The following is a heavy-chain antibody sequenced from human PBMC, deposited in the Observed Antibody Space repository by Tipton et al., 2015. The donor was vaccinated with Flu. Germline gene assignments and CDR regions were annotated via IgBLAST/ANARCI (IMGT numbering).Heavy chain of an antibody. CDR2: IYRIGST. Sequence: TLSLTCTVSGYFINSGYYWGWIRQSPGEGLQWIASIYRIGSTYYNPSLKSRVTMSVDTTKNLFYLKLTSVTAADTTVYYCARALNSGREYAFDIWGQGAVVTVSS. V-gene: IGHV4-38-2*02. CDR3: ARALNSGREYAFDI. CDR1: GYFINSGYY. D-gene: IGHD6-19*01. J-gene: IGHJ3*02.